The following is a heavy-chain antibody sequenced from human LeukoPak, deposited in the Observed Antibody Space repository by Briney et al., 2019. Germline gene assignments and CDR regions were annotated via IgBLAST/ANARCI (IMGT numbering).Heavy chain of an antibody. V-gene: IGHV3-23*01. CDR2: ISGTGDTT. CDR3: AHNPYSGSWYNF. J-gene: IGHJ4*02. Sequence: GGSLRLSCAASGFTFSIYAMGWVRQAPGKGLEWVSAISGTGDTTYYADPVKGRFTISRDNSKNTLYLQMNSLRAEDTAVYYCAHNPYSGSWYNFWGQGTLVTVSS. CDR1: GFTFSIYA. D-gene: IGHD6-13*01.